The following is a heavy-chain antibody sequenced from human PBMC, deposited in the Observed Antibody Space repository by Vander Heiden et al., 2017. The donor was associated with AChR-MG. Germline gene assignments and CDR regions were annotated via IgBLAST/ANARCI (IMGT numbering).Heavy chain of an antibody. D-gene: IGHD2-15*01. CDR1: GSTFTSYG. Sequence: QVQLVQSGAEVKKPGASVKVACQASGSTFTSYGIKWVRQATGQGLEWMGWMNPNSGNTGYAQKFQGRVTMTRNTSISTAYMELSSVSSEDTAVYYCARVLRYCFVGSCHQFGYWGQGTLVTVVS. CDR3: ARVLRYCFVGSCHQFGY. CDR2: MNPNSGNT. J-gene: IGHJ4*02. V-gene: IGHV1-8*01.